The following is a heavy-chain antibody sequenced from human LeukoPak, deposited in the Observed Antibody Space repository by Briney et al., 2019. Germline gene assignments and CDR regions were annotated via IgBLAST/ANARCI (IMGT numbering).Heavy chain of an antibody. CDR2: INRDGSTT. V-gene: IGHV3-74*03. Sequence: QTGGSLRLSCAASGFTFSNYWVHWVRQAPGKGLVWVSRINRDGSTTKYADSVKGRFTVSRDNAKSTLNLQMNSLRAEDTAVYYCARDKKSGESSEIDYWGQGTLVTVSS. D-gene: IGHD3-10*01. CDR3: ARDKKSGESSEIDY. J-gene: IGHJ4*02. CDR1: GFTFSNYW.